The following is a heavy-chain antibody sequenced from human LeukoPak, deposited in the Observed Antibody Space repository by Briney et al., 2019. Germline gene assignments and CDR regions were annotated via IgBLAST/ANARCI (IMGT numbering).Heavy chain of an antibody. CDR2: IYYSGNT. J-gene: IGHJ4*02. CDR1: GGSISSSAYY. Sequence: SETLSLTCTVSGGSISSSAYYWGWIRQPPGKGLEWIGCIYYSGNTYYNPSFKSRVTISIDTSKNQFSLELSSVTAADTAVYYCARRAPFAWLFYYWGQGTLVTVSS. D-gene: IGHD3-9*01. CDR3: ARRAPFAWLFYY. V-gene: IGHV4-39*01.